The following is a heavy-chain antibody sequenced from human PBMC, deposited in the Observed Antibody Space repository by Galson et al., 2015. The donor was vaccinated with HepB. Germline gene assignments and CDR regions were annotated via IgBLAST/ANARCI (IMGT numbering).Heavy chain of an antibody. J-gene: IGHJ3*02. Sequence: SLRLSCSASGLTVTSNYMSWLRQAPGKGLEWVSLIYTSGRTYYADSVKRRFTISRDSSKNTLYLQMDSLRAEDTAVYYCARDRQRNALDIWGQGTMVTVSS. CDR3: ARDRQRNALDI. CDR2: IYTSGRT. V-gene: IGHV3-53*01. CDR1: GLTVTSNY.